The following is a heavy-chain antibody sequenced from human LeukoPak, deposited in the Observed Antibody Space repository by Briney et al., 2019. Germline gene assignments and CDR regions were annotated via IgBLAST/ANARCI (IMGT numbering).Heavy chain of an antibody. CDR2: VWYDGSKK. V-gene: IGHV3-33*01. Sequence: GGSLRLSCAASGFTFSSYGMHWVRQAPGKRLEWVAVVWYDGSKKYSADSVKGRITISRDDSKNTLYLQMNSLRAEDTAVYYCARGVGYYDSSGTIDYWGQGTLVTVSS. CDR3: ARGVGYYDSSGTIDY. CDR1: GFTFSSYG. D-gene: IGHD3-22*01. J-gene: IGHJ4*02.